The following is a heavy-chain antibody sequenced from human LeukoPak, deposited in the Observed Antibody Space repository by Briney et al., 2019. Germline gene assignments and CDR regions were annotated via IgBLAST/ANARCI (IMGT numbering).Heavy chain of an antibody. J-gene: IGHJ6*02. CDR1: GYTFTGYY. CDR3: ARAGGSDYYGMDV. CDR2: INPNSGGT. Sequence: ASVKVSCTASGYTFTGYYMHWVRQAPGQGLEWMGWINPNSGGTNYAQKFQGWVTMTRDTSISTAYMELSRLRSDDTAVYYCARAGGSDYYGMDVWGQGTTVTVSS. D-gene: IGHD3-10*01. V-gene: IGHV1-2*04.